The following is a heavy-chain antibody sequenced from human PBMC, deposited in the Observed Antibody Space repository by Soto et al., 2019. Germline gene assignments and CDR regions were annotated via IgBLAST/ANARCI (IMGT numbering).Heavy chain of an antibody. V-gene: IGHV1-3*01. J-gene: IGHJ5*02. CDR1: GYTFTSYA. D-gene: IGHD6-13*01. Sequence: GASVKVSCKASGYTFTSYAMHWVRQAPGQRLEWMGWINAGNGNTKYSQKFQGRVTITRDTSASTAYMELSSLRSEDTAVYYCARDTLSIAAAGGLNWFDPWGQGTLVTVSS. CDR2: INAGNGNT. CDR3: ARDTLSIAAAGGLNWFDP.